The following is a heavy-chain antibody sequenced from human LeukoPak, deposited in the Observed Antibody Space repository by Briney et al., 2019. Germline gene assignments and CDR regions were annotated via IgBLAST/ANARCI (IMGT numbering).Heavy chain of an antibody. J-gene: IGHJ4*02. CDR1: GYTFNGYH. Sequence: ASVKVSCKASGYTFNGYHIHWVRQAPGQGLEWMGRINPYSGDTNFAQKFQGRVTMTRDTSITTAYMDLSSLTPDDTAVYFCARDQGSLTRSWYTGYWGQGTQVTVSS. D-gene: IGHD6-13*01. V-gene: IGHV1-2*06. CDR3: ARDQGSLTRSWYTGY. CDR2: INPYSGDT.